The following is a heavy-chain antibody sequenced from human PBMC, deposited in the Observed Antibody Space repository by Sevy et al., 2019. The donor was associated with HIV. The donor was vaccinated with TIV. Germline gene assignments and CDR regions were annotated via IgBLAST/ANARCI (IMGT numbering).Heavy chain of an antibody. Sequence: GGSLRLSCAASGFTFSSYDMHWVRQATGKGLEWVSAIGTAGDTYYPGSVKGRFTISRENAKNSLYLQINSLRAGDTAVYYRARSGYGDYSGAFDIWGQGTMVTVSS. CDR2: IGTAGDT. CDR1: GFTFSSYD. V-gene: IGHV3-13*01. D-gene: IGHD4-17*01. J-gene: IGHJ3*02. CDR3: ARSGYGDYSGAFDI.